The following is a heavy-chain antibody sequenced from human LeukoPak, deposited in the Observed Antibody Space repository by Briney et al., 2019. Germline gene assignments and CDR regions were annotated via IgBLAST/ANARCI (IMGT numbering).Heavy chain of an antibody. V-gene: IGHV3-7*01. Sequence: QPGGSLRLSCAASGFIFSSYWMSWVRQAPGKGLEWVANIKQDGSEKYYVDSVKGRFTISRDNAKNSVFLQMNSLRADDTALYYCATPGGLDYWGQGTLVTVSS. D-gene: IGHD2-15*01. CDR1: GFIFSSYW. CDR3: ATPGGLDY. CDR2: IKQDGSEK. J-gene: IGHJ4*02.